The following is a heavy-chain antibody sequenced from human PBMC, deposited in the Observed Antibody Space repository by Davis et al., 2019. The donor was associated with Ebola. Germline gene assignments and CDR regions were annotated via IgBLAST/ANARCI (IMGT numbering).Heavy chain of an antibody. CDR1: GFTFSSYS. Sequence: PGGSLRLSCAASGFTFSSYSMNWVRQAPGKGLEWVSSISSSSSYIYYADSVKGRFTISRDNAKNSLYLQMNSLRAEDTAVYYCARAGMVQGVVDYWGQGTLVTVSS. D-gene: IGHD3-10*01. CDR3: ARAGMVQGVVDY. V-gene: IGHV3-21*01. CDR2: ISSSSSYI. J-gene: IGHJ4*02.